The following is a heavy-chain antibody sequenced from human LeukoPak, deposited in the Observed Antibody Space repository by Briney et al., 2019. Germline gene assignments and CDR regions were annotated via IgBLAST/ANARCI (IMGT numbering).Heavy chain of an antibody. CDR1: GGSFSGYY. J-gene: IGHJ5*02. V-gene: IGHV4-34*01. D-gene: IGHD2-8*02. CDR2: IHYSGNT. CDR3: VRQPTGHPNWFDP. Sequence: SEALSLTCAVYGGSFSGYYWSWIRQPPGKGLEWIGAIHYSGNTYYNPSLKSRVTISVDSSKIQFSLKLTSLTAADTAVYYCVRQPTGHPNWFDPWGQGILVTVSS.